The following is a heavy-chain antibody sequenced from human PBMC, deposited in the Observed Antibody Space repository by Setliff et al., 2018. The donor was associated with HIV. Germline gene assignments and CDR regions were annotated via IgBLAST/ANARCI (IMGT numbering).Heavy chain of an antibody. CDR1: GFTFSSSE. CDR2: ISSSGGSI. V-gene: IGHV3-48*03. Sequence: GESLKISCAASGFTFSSSEMTWVRQAPGKGLEWLSYISSSGGSIYHADSVKGRFTISRDNAKNSLYLQMNSLRAEDTAVYYCARPGRSSIAGYWGQGTLVTVSS. D-gene: IGHD2-15*01. J-gene: IGHJ4*02. CDR3: ARPGRSSIAGY.